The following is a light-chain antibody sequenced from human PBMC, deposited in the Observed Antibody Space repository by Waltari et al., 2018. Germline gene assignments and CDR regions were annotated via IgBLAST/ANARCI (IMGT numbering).Light chain of an antibody. V-gene: IGKV3-15*01. J-gene: IGKJ5*01. CDR3: QQYNRWPPIT. CDR1: QSVSSN. CDR2: DAS. Sequence: EIVMTQSPATLSVSPGEPDTLPCRASQSVSSNVAWYQKKPGQAPRLLIYDASTRATSIPAKFRGSGSGTEFTLTISSLQSEDFAVYYCQQYNRWPPITFGHGTRLEIK.